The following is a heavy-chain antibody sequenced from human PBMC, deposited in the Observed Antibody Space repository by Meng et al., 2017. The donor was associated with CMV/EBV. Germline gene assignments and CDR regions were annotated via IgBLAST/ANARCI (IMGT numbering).Heavy chain of an antibody. D-gene: IGHD4-11*01. CDR3: AREPPGNYIYYYYGMDV. CDR2: ISSSGSTI. V-gene: IGHV3-11*04. CDR1: GFTFSDYY. J-gene: IGHJ6*02. Sequence: GGSLRLSCAASGFTFSDYYMSGIRQAPGEGLEWVSYISSSGSTIYYADSVKGRFTISRDNAKNSLYLQMNSLRAEDTAVYYCAREPPGNYIYYYYGMDVWGQGTTVTVSS.